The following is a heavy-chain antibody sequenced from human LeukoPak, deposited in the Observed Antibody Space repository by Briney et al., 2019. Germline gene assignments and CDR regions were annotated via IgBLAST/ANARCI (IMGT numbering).Heavy chain of an antibody. Sequence: PGRSLRLYCAASGFTFSSYGMHWVRQAPGKGLEWVAVISYDGSNKYYADSVKGRFTISRDNSKNTLYLQMNSPRAEDTAVYYCAKDRAVAGMMDYFDYWGQGTLVTVSS. CDR1: GFTFSSYG. D-gene: IGHD6-19*01. CDR3: AKDRAVAGMMDYFDY. J-gene: IGHJ4*02. CDR2: ISYDGSNK. V-gene: IGHV3-30*18.